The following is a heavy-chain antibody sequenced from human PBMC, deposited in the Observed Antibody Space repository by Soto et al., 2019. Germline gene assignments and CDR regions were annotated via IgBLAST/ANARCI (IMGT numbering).Heavy chain of an antibody. Sequence: GGSLRLSCAASGFTFSSYAMHWVRQAPGKGLEWVAVISGSGGSTYYADSVKGRFTISRDNSKNTLYLQMNSLRAEDTAVYYCAKGAHIVVVPAAIGPFDPWGQGTLVTVSS. CDR3: AKGAHIVVVPAAIGPFDP. V-gene: IGHV3-23*01. D-gene: IGHD2-2*01. J-gene: IGHJ5*02. CDR2: ISGSGGST. CDR1: GFTFSSYA.